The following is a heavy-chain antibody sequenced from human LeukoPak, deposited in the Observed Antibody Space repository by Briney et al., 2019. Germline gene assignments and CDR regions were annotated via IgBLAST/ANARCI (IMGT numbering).Heavy chain of an antibody. D-gene: IGHD1-26*01. Sequence: PSETLSLLCTVSGGSISNSNYYWGWIRQPPGKGLEWVGSIYYSGSTYYNPSLKSRDTISVDTSKHQFSQKLSSVTAADRAVYFCARLAIVGATTGHLDYWGQGTLVTVSS. J-gene: IGHJ4*02. CDR3: ARLAIVGATTGHLDY. V-gene: IGHV4-39*01. CDR1: GGSISNSNYY. CDR2: IYYSGST.